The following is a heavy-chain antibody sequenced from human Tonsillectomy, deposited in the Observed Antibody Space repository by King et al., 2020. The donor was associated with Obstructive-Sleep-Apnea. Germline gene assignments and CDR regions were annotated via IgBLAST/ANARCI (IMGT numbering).Heavy chain of an antibody. CDR3: AREMSDSSGGLDY. D-gene: IGHD3-22*01. CDR1: GGSLRSYY. Sequence: VQLQESGPGLVKPSKTLSLTCTVSGGSLRSYYWAWIRQSPGRGLEWIGDMYCNGLTNYNPPLKSRVTILVDTSKNRFSLTLRSVSAADTAVYHCAREMSDSSGGLDYWGQGALVIVSS. J-gene: IGHJ4*02. CDR2: MYCNGLT. V-gene: IGHV4-59*01.